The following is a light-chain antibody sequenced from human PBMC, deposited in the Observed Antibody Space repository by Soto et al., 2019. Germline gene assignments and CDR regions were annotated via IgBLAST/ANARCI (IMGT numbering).Light chain of an antibody. V-gene: IGKV2-28*01. Sequence: DTVMTQSPLSLSVTPGEPASISCRSSQSLLHSNGDNYLDWYVQKPGQSPQLLIYLGSNRASGVPERFSGSESGTDSAMKISRVEAEDVGVYYCMQGVQRPVSLGGETKVEIK. J-gene: IGKJ4*01. CDR2: LGS. CDR3: MQGVQRPVS. CDR1: QSLLHSNGDNY.